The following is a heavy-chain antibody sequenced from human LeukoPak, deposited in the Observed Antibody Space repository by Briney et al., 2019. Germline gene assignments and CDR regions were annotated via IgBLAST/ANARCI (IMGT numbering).Heavy chain of an antibody. J-gene: IGHJ6*03. CDR2: ISSGSRDI. CDR1: GFTFSTYT. D-gene: IGHD5-24*01. V-gene: IGHV3-21*01. Sequence: PGGSLRLSCVVSGFTFSTYTMNWVRQAPGKGLEWVSSISSGSRDIYYADSLKGRFTISRDNAKNSLYLQMNSLRAEDTAVYYCAREGLEMATINYMDVWGKGTTVTVSS. CDR3: AREGLEMATINYMDV.